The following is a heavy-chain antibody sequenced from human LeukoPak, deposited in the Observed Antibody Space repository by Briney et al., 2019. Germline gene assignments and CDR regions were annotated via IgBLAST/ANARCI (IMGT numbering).Heavy chain of an antibody. D-gene: IGHD6-25*01. CDR2: ISYDGSNK. J-gene: IGHJ4*02. V-gene: IGHV3-30*18. CDR3: AKGGSAPPPLYYFDY. Sequence: PGGSLRLSCAASGFTFSSYGMHWVRQAPGQGLEWVAVISYDGSNKYYADSVKGRFTISRDNSKNTLYLQMNSLRAEDTAVYYCAKGGSAPPPLYYFDYWGQGTLVTVSS. CDR1: GFTFSSYG.